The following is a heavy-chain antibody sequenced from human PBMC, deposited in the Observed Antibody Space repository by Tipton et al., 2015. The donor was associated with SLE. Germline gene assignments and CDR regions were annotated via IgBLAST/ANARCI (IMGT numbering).Heavy chain of an antibody. CDR2: INHSGST. Sequence: LRLSCTVSGGSISSSSYYWGWIRQPPGKGLEWIGEINHSGSTNYNPSLKSRVTISVDTSKNQFSLKLSSVTAADTAVYYCAKGPLWWGQGTLVTVSS. D-gene: IGHD3-16*01. V-gene: IGHV4-39*07. CDR3: AKGPLW. J-gene: IGHJ4*02. CDR1: GGSISSSSYY.